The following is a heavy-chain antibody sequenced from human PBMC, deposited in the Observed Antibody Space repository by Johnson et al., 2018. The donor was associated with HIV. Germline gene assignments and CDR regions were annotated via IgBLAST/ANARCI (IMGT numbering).Heavy chain of an antibody. J-gene: IGHJ3*01. CDR3: AKDMRGTDMDTFDL. D-gene: IGHD2-15*01. CDR1: GFTFDDYG. V-gene: IGHV3-20*04. CDR2: INWNGGST. Sequence: VQLVESGGGVVRPGGSLRLSCAASGFTFDDYGMSWVRQAPGKGLEWVSGINWNGGSTGYAASVQGRFTISRDNAKKSLFLQMNSLRAEDTALYYCAKDMRGTDMDTFDLWGQGTMVTVSS.